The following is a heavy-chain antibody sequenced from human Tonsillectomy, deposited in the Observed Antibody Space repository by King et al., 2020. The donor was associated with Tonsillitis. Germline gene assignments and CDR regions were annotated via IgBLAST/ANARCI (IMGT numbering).Heavy chain of an antibody. J-gene: IGHJ4*02. D-gene: IGHD3-16*02. V-gene: IGHV3-15*05. CDR1: GFTFSDAW. Sequence: VQLVESGGGVVKPGGSLRLSCVVSGFTFSDAWMNWVRQAPGKGLEWVGHIKSKTDGGTTDYAAPVKDRFIISRDDSKKMLFLQMNSLKSEDTAVYYCSTALLYIVHLPLHDYGGQGVLVTVSS. CDR2: IKSKTDGGTT. CDR3: STALLYIVHLPLHDY.